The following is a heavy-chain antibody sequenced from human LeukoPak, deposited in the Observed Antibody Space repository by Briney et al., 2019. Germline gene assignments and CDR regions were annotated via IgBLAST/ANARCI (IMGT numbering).Heavy chain of an antibody. V-gene: IGHV4-39*07. CDR2: IIHSGST. CDR1: GGSISSGDYY. Sequence: SETLSLTCTVSGGSISSGDYYWTWIRQSPGMGLEWIGEIIHSGSTNYNPSLTSRVTISVDTSNNQFSLQLSSVTAADTAVYYCARGILVTVYAAFDYWGQGTLVTVSS. D-gene: IGHD2-8*01. J-gene: IGHJ4*02. CDR3: ARGILVTVYAAFDY.